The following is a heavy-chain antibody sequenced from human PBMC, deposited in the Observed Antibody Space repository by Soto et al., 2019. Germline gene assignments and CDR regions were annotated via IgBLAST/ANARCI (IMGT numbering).Heavy chain of an antibody. J-gene: IGHJ4*02. CDR1: GFSLATHGVG. CDR2: ISWNDDD. V-gene: IGHV2-5*01. CDR3: AHARLLWVAGYFDY. D-gene: IGHD3-10*01. Sequence: QVTLKESGPTLVKPTESLTLTCTFSGFSLATHGVGVGWIRQPPGEALEWLALISWNDDDRYSPSLKSRLTTAKDTSKNQVVLTMANLDPVDTATYYCAHARLLWVAGYFDYWGQGILVTVSS.